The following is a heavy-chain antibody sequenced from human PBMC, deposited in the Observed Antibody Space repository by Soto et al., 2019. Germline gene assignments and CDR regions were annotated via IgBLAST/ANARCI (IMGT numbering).Heavy chain of an antibody. D-gene: IGHD6-13*01. CDR3: ARDDDPYSSSWQPPSGGMDV. CDR2: IKQDGSEK. Sequence: GGSLRLSCAASGFTFSSYWMSWVRQAPGKGLEWVANIKQDGSEKYYVDSVKGRFTISRDNAKNSLYLQMNSLRAEDTAVYYCARDDDPYSSSWQPPSGGMDVWGQGTTVTVSS. CDR1: GFTFSSYW. J-gene: IGHJ6*02. V-gene: IGHV3-7*05.